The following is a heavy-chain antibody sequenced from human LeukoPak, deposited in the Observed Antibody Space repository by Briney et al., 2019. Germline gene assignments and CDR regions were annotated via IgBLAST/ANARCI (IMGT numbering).Heavy chain of an antibody. CDR3: ARQNYGSGSYNWFDP. CDR1: AGCISSGSYY. CDR2: IYYSGGT. Sequence: TFSLTPNESAGCISSGSYYWGWIRQPPGKGLEWIGSIYYSGGTYYNPSLKSRVTISVDTSKNQFSLKLSSVTAADTAVYYCARQNYGSGSYNWFDPWGQGTLVTVSS. V-gene: IGHV4-39*01. J-gene: IGHJ5*02. D-gene: IGHD3-10*01.